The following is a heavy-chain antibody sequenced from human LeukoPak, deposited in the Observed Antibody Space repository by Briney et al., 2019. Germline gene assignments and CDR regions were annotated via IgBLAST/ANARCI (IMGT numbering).Heavy chain of an antibody. V-gene: IGHV1-2*02. J-gene: IGHJ4*02. CDR3: AVRWFGELYPYY. Sequence: RASVKVSCKASGYTFTGYYMHWVRQAPGQGLEWMGWINPNSGGTNYAQKFQGRATMTRDTSINTAYMELSRLRSDDTAVYYCAVRWFGELYPYYWGQGTLVTVSS. CDR2: INPNSGGT. D-gene: IGHD3-10*01. CDR1: GYTFTGYY.